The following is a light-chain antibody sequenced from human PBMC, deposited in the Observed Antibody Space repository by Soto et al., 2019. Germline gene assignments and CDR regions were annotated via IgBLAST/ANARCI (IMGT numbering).Light chain of an antibody. J-gene: IGLJ2*01. Sequence: QSVLTQPTSVSEAPRQRVTISCSGSSSNIGNNAVNWYQQLPGKAPKLLIYYDDLLPSGVSDRFSGSKSGTSASLAISGLQSEDEAYYYCAAWDDSLNGPVFGGGTKLTVL. CDR1: SSNIGNNA. CDR2: YDD. CDR3: AAWDDSLNGPV. V-gene: IGLV1-36*01.